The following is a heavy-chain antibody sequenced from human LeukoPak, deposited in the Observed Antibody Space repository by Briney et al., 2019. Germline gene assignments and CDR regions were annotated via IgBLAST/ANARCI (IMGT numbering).Heavy chain of an antibody. CDR3: ARGHDYGDYVGREFCGMDV. J-gene: IGHJ6*02. CDR2: INPNSGGT. CDR1: GYTFTGYY. V-gene: IGHV1-2*04. D-gene: IGHD4-17*01. Sequence: WASVKVSCKASGYTFTGYYMHWVRQAPGQGLEWMGWINPNSGGTNYAQKFQGWVTMTRDTSISTAYMELSRLRSDDTAVYYCARGHDYGDYVGREFCGMDVWGQGTTVTVSS.